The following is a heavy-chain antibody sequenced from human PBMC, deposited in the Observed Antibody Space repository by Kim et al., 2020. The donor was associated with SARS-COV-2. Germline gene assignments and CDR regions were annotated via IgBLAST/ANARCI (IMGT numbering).Heavy chain of an antibody. CDR2: ISAYNGNT. V-gene: IGHV1-18*01. CDR3: ARMVGYCSGGSCDSGWYYYYGMDV. CDR1: GYTFTSYG. J-gene: IGHJ6*02. Sequence: ASVKVSCKPSGYTFTSYGISWVRQAPGQGLEWMGWISAYNGNTNYAQKLQGRVTMTTDTSTSTAYMELRSLRSDDTAVYYCARMVGYCSGGSCDSGWYYYYGMDVWGQGTTVTVSS. D-gene: IGHD2-15*01.